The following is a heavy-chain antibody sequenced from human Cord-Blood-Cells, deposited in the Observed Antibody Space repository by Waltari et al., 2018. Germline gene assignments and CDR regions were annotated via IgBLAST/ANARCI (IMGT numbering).Heavy chain of an antibody. CDR1: GGTFSSYA. CDR3: ARVQVQLERRDAFDI. CDR2: IIPIFGTA. D-gene: IGHD1-1*01. J-gene: IGHJ3*02. Sequence: QVQLVQSGAAVKKPGSSVTVSCKASGGTFSSYALSWVRPAPGQGLEWMGGIIPIFGTANYAQKFQGRVTITADESTSTAYMELSSLRSEDTAVYYCARVQVQLERRDAFDIWGQGTMVTVSS. V-gene: IGHV1-69*01.